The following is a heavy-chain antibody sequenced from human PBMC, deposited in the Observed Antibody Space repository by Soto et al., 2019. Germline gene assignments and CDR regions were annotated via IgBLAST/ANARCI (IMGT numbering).Heavy chain of an antibody. D-gene: IGHD3-16*01. J-gene: IGHJ4*02. V-gene: IGHV2-5*02. CDR3: ANRQGMGEMRR. CDR1: GFSLSTSGVG. Sequence: QITLKESGPTLVKPTQTLTLTCTFSGFSLSTSGVGVGWIRQPPGKALEWLALIYWDDDKLYSPSLKSRLTITKDISKNQVVLTVTNMDPVDTGTYYCANRQGMGEMRRWGQGTLVTVSS. CDR2: IYWDDDK.